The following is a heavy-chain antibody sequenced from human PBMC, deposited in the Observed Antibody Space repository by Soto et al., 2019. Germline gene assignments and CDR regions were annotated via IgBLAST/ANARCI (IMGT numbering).Heavy chain of an antibody. D-gene: IGHD6-19*01. CDR1: GGTFSSYA. J-gene: IGHJ5*02. Sequence: QVQLVQSGAEVKKPGSSVKVSCKASGGTFSSYAISWVRQAPGQGLEWMGGIIPLFGTANYAQKFQGRVTITADESTSTAYMELSSLRSEDTAVYYCAREINEQWYSGGFDPWGQGTLVTVSS. CDR3: AREINEQWYSGGFDP. V-gene: IGHV1-69*01. CDR2: IIPLFGTA.